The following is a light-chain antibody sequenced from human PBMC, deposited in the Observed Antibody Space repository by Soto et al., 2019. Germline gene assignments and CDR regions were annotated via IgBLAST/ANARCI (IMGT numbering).Light chain of an antibody. J-gene: IGKJ1*01. Sequence: EIVMTQSPVTLSLSPGDRATLSCRASQSLSNTYISWYQQKPGQAPRLLIYGASTRATGIPDRFSGSGSGTDFTLTISRLEPEDFAVYYCQQYGRTSWTFGQGTK. V-gene: IGKV3-20*01. CDR2: GAS. CDR3: QQYGRTSWT. CDR1: QSLSNTY.